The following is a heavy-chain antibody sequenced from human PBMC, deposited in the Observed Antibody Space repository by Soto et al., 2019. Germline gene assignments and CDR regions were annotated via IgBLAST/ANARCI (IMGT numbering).Heavy chain of an antibody. Sequence: QVQLVESGGGVVQPGRSLRLSCAASGFTFSSYAMHWVRRAPGKGLEWMAVMSYDGSNKYYADSVKGRFTISRDNSKNTLYLQMKGLRPEDTALYYCGREGGAYWGQGTLVIVSS. D-gene: IGHD3-16*01. V-gene: IGHV3-30-3*01. CDR3: GREGGAY. CDR2: MSYDGSNK. CDR1: GFTFSSYA. J-gene: IGHJ4*02.